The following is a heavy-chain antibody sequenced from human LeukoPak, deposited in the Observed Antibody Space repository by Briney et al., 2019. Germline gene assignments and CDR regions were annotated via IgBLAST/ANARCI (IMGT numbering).Heavy chain of an antibody. D-gene: IGHD6-13*01. J-gene: IGHJ4*02. CDR3: ARAYGLAAADDY. Sequence: GGSLRLSCAASGFTFSSYAMHWVRQAPGKGLEWVAVISYDGSNKYYADSVKGRFTISRVNSKNTLYLQMNSLRAEDTAVYYCARAYGLAAADDYWGQGTLVTVSS. CDR1: GFTFSSYA. CDR2: ISYDGSNK. V-gene: IGHV3-30*04.